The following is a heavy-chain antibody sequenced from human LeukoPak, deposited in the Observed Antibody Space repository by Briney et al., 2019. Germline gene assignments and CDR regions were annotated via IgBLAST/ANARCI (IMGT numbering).Heavy chain of an antibody. CDR3: AKGEDYGSGTVHFAS. V-gene: IGHV4-4*02. J-gene: IGHJ4*02. D-gene: IGHD3-10*01. Sequence: SGTLSLTCAVSGGSISSSNWWSWVRQPPGKGLEWIGEIYHGGSTNYNPSLKSRVAMSVDRSRNQFSLSLSSVTAADTAVYYCAKGEDYGSGTVHFASWGQGTLVTVSS. CDR1: GGSISSSNW. CDR2: IYHGGST.